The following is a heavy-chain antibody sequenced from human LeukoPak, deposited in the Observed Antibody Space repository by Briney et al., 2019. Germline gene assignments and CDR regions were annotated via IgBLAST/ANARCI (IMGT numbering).Heavy chain of an antibody. V-gene: IGHV4-34*01. CDR2: INHSGST. CDR3: ARGPHLGDIVVVPAAIDFDY. CDR1: GGSFSGYY. Sequence: KPSETLSPTCAVYGGSFSGYYWSWIRQPPGKGLEWIGEINHSGSTNYNPSLKSRVTISVDTSKNQFSLKLSSVTAADTAVYYCARGPHLGDIVVVPAAIDFDYWGQGTLVTVSS. J-gene: IGHJ4*02. D-gene: IGHD2-2*01.